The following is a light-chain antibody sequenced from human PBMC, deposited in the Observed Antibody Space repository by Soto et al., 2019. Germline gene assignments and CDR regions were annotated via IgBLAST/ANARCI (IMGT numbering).Light chain of an antibody. CDR1: ISNIGNNY. CDR3: AAWVATVRSYV. CDR2: RND. J-gene: IGLJ1*01. Sequence: QSVLTQPPSVSGTPGQRVTISCSGSISNIGNNYVYWFQQLPGTAPKVLSNRNDQRPSGVPDRFSGSKSGTSASLAISGLRSEDEAEYSWAAWVATVRSYVFGTGTKVTVL. V-gene: IGLV1-47*01.